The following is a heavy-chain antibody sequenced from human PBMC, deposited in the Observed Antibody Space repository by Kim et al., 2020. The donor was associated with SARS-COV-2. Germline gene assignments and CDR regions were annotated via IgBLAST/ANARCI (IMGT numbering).Heavy chain of an antibody. J-gene: IGHJ4*02. V-gene: IGHV3-48*02. Sequence: GGSLRLSCAASGFTFSSYSMNWVRQAPGKGLEWVSYISSSSSTIYYADSVKGRFTISRDNAKNSLYLQMNSLRDEDTAVYYCASGTKKTYYYDSSGPDFDYWGQGTLVTVSS. CDR3: ASGTKKTYYYDSSGPDFDY. CDR2: ISSSSSTI. D-gene: IGHD3-22*01. CDR1: GFTFSSYS.